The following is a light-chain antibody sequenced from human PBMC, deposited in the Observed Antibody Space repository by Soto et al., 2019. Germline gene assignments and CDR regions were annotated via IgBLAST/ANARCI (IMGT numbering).Light chain of an antibody. V-gene: IGKV1-9*01. CDR3: QQLNSYPQLT. J-gene: IGKJ4*01. CDR1: QGVSSY. CDR2: AAS. Sequence: DIQLTQSPSFLSASVGDRVTITCWASQGVSSYLAWYQQKPGTAPKLLIYAASTLQGGVPTRFSGSGSGTEFTLTISSLQPEDFATYYCQQLNSYPQLTFGGGTKVELK.